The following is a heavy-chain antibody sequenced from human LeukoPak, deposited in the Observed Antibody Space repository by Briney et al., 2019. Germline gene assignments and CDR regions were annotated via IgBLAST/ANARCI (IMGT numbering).Heavy chain of an antibody. V-gene: IGHV4-31*03. CDR1: GGSISSGGYS. J-gene: IGHJ5*02. Sequence: SETLSLTCTVSGGSISSGGYSWSWIRQHPGKGLEWIGYIYYSGSTYYNPSLKSRVTISVDTSKNQFSLKLSSVTAADTAVYYCASSYYYDSSGYSPWGQGTLVTVSS. CDR3: ASSYYYDSSGYSP. CDR2: IYYSGST. D-gene: IGHD3-22*01.